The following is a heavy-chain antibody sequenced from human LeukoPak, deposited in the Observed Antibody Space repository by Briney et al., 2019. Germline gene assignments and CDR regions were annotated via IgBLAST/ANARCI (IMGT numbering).Heavy chain of an antibody. CDR1: GYTFTSYA. V-gene: IGHV1-8*03. D-gene: IGHD3/OR15-3a*01. Sequence: ASVKVSCKASGYTFTSYAMNWVRQAPGQGLEWMGWFNPNSNSAGYAQNFQGRVTITGDTSMTTAYMELTSLRSEDTAVYYCARVISGFWTGYYDPFDIWGQGTMVTVSS. J-gene: IGHJ3*02. CDR2: FNPNSNSA. CDR3: ARVISGFWTGYYDPFDI.